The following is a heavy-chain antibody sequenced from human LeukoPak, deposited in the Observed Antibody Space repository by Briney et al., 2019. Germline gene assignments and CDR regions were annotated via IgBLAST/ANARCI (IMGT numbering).Heavy chain of an antibody. CDR2: ISAYNGNT. J-gene: IGHJ5*02. D-gene: IGHD2-15*01. V-gene: IGHV1-18*01. CDR1: GYTFTSYG. Sequence: ASVKVSCKASGYTFTSYGISWVRQAPGQGLEWMGWISAYNGNTNYAHKLQGRVTMTTDTSTSTAYMELRSLRSDDTAVYYCATDRRYCSGGSCYEDWFDPWGEGTLVTVSS. CDR3: ATDRRYCSGGSCYEDWFDP.